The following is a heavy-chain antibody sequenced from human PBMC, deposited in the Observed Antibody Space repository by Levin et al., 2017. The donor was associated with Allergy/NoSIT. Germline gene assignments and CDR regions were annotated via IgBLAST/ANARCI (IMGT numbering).Heavy chain of an antibody. CDR1: GGTFSSYA. CDR2: IIPIFGTA. Sequence: SVKVSCKASGGTFSSYAISWVRQAPGQGLEWMGGIIPIFGTANYAQKFQGRVTITADKSTSTAYMELSSLRSEDTAVYYCARPAAMITFGGVIANDAFDIWGQGTMVTVSS. D-gene: IGHD3-16*02. CDR3: ARPAAMITFGGVIANDAFDI. V-gene: IGHV1-69*06. J-gene: IGHJ3*02.